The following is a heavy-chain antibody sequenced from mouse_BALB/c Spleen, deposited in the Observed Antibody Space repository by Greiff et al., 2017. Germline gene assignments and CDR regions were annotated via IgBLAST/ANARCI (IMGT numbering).Heavy chain of an antibody. J-gene: IGHJ3*01. CDR2: IRLKSNNYAT. CDR3: SSGYVPFAY. D-gene: IGHD3-1*01. CDR1: GFTFSNYW. Sequence: EVQRVESGGGLVQPGGSMKLSCVASGFTFSNYWMNWVRQSPEKGLEWVAEIRLKSNNYATHYAESVKGRFTISRDDSKSSVYLQMNNLRAEDTGIYYCSSGYVPFAYWGQGTLVTVSA. V-gene: IGHV6-6*02.